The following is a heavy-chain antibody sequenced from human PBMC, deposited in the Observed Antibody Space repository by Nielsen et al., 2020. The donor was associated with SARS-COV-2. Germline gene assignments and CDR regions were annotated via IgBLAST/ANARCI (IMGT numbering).Heavy chain of an antibody. CDR3: ARDLGSSGWYAGYYYYGMDV. CDR2: INHSGST. J-gene: IGHJ6*02. CDR1: GRSFSGYY. Sequence: SETLSLTCAVYGRSFSGYYWSWIRQPPGKGLEWIGEINHSGSTNYNPSLKSRVTISVDTSKNQFSLKLSSVTAADTAVYYCARDLGSSGWYAGYYYYGMDVWGQGTTVTVSS. D-gene: IGHD6-19*01. V-gene: IGHV4-34*01.